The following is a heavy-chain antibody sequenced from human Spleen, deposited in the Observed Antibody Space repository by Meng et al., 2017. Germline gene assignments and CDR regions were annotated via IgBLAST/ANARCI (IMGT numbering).Heavy chain of an antibody. CDR3: ATGPELNAYSVGLYVS. Sequence: GESLKISCAASGFTFRSYWMSWVRQAPGKGLEWVANINQDESEKYYVDSVKGRFTISRDNAKNSLYLQINSLRAEDTAAYYCATGPELNAYSVGLYVSWGQGTLVTVSS. CDR2: INQDESEK. J-gene: IGHJ4*02. CDR1: GFTFRSYW. V-gene: IGHV3-7*03. D-gene: IGHD1-14*01.